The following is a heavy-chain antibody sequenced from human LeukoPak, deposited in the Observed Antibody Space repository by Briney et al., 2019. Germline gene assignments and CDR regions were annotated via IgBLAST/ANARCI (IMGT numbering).Heavy chain of an antibody. CDR1: GYTFTSYA. D-gene: IGHD3-22*01. CDR2: INAGNGNT. Sequence: ASVKVSCKASGYTFTSYAMHWVRQAPGQRLEWMGWINAGNGNTKYSQKFQGRVTITRDTSASTAHMELSSLRSEDTAVYYCARGRVYYDSSGYYENYFDYWGQGTLVTVSS. V-gene: IGHV1-3*01. J-gene: IGHJ4*02. CDR3: ARGRVYYDSSGYYENYFDY.